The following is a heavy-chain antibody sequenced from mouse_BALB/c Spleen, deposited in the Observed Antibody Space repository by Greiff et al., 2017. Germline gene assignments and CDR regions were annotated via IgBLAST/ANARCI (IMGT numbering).Heavy chain of an antibody. J-gene: IGHJ1*01. CDR2: IYPGDGDT. Sequence: QVQLQQSGAELVRPGSSVKISCKASGYAFSSYWMNWVKQRPGQGLEWIGQIYPGDGDTNYNGKFKGKATLTADKSSSTAYMQLSSLTSEDSAVYFCAHGYYWYVDVWGAGTTVTVSS. CDR1: GYAFSSYW. CDR3: AHGYYWYVDV. D-gene: IGHD2-2*01. V-gene: IGHV1-80*01.